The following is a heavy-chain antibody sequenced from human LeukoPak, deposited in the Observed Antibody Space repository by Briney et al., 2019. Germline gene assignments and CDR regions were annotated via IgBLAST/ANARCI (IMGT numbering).Heavy chain of an antibody. J-gene: IGHJ6*02. V-gene: IGHV4-4*02. Sequence: SDTLSLTCAVSVGSISNESWWGWARRPPGKGLEGIGEIYHSGSTNYIRPLKSRVTISVDKSKNQFSLKLTSVTAADTAVYYCAGSPIGYGMEVWGQGTTVTVSS. CDR2: IYHSGST. CDR1: VGSISNESW. CDR3: AGSPIGYGMEV.